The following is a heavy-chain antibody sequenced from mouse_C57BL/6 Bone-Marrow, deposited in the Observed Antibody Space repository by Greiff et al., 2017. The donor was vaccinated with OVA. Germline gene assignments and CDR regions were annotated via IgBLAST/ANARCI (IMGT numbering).Heavy chain of an antibody. CDR3: ARSGSLDY. Sequence: DVKLQESGPGLVKPSQSLSLTCSVTGYSITSGYYWNWIRQFPGNKLEWMGYISYDGSNNYNPSLKNRISITRDTSKNQFFLKLNSVTTEDTATYYCARSGSLDYWGQGTTLTVSS. V-gene: IGHV3-6*01. CDR1: GYSITSGYY. J-gene: IGHJ2*01. D-gene: IGHD2-2*01. CDR2: ISYDGSN.